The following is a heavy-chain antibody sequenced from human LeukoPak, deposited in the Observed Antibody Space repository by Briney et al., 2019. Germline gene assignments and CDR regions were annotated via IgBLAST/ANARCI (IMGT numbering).Heavy chain of an antibody. D-gene: IGHD2-2*01. CDR2: IRSKAYSGTT. V-gene: IGHV3-49*04. J-gene: IGHJ4*02. CDR3: TRALCSSTSCFDDY. Sequence: GGSLRLSCTASGFTFGDYAMSWVRQAPGKGLEWVGFIRSKAYSGTTEYAASVKGRFTISRDDSKSIAYLQMNSLKTEDTAVYYCTRALCSSTSCFDDYWGQGTLVTVSS. CDR1: GFTFGDYA.